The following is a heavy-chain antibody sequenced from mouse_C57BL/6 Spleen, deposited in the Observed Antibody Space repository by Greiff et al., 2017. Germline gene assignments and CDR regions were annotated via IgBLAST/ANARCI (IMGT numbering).Heavy chain of an antibody. Sequence: QVHVKQSGAELVKPGASVKISCKASGYAFSSYWMNWVKQRPGKGLAWIGQIYPGDGDTNYNGKFKGKATLTADKSSSTAYMQLSSLTSEDSAVYFCARGYYGSSPYFDVWGTGTTVTVSS. D-gene: IGHD1-1*01. V-gene: IGHV1-80*01. CDR2: IYPGDGDT. CDR1: GYAFSSYW. CDR3: ARGYYGSSPYFDV. J-gene: IGHJ1*03.